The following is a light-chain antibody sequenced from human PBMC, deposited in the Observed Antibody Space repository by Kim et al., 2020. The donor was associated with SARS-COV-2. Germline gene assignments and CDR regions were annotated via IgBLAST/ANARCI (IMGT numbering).Light chain of an antibody. J-gene: IGLJ3*02. Sequence: QPVLTQSPSASASLGASVKLTCTLSSGHSTYAIAWHQQQPEKGPRYLMKLNSDGSHNKGDGIPDRFSGSSSGAERYLTISSLQSEDEADYYCQTWDTGMGVFGGGTQLTVL. CDR2: LNSDGSH. CDR3: QTWDTGMGV. CDR1: SGHSTYA. V-gene: IGLV4-69*01.